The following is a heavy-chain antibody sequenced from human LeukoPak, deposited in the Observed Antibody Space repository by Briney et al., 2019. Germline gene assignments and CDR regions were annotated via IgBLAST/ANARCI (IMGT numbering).Heavy chain of an antibody. CDR2: INHSGST. Sequence: SQTLSLTCTVSGGSISSGSYYWSWIRQPPGKGLEWIGEINHSGSTNYNPSLKSRVTISVDTSKNQFSLKLSSVTAADTAVYYCAMNYGGKSSWGQGTLVTVSS. V-gene: IGHV4-39*07. CDR1: GGSISSGSYY. CDR3: AMNYGGKSS. J-gene: IGHJ5*02. D-gene: IGHD4-23*01.